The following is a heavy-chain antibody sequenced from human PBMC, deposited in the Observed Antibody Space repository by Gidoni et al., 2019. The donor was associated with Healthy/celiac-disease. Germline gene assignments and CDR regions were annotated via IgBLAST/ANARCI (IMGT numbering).Heavy chain of an antibody. CDR2: ISSKANSYAT. D-gene: IGHD5-18*01. V-gene: IGHV3-73*01. Sequence: EVQRVESGGGLVQRGGSLKLSCAASGFTCSGSAMHWVRQASGTWLEWVGRISSKANSYATAYAASVKGRFTISRDDSKNTAYLQMISLKTEDTAVYYCTRPVVSGAMVEDYWGQGTLVTVSS. CDR3: TRPVVSGAMVEDY. J-gene: IGHJ4*02. CDR1: GFTCSGSA.